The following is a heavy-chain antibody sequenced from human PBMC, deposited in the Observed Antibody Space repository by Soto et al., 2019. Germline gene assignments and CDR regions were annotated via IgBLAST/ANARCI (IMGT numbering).Heavy chain of an antibody. CDR2: IIPIFGTA. CDR1: GGTFSSYA. CDR3: ARGRVAPIWAGGY. V-gene: IGHV1-69*12. J-gene: IGHJ4*02. D-gene: IGHD5-12*01. Sequence: QVQLVQSGAEVKKPGSSVKVSCKASGGTFSSYAISWVRQAPGQGLEWMGGIIPIFGTANYAQKFQGRVTIPAAESTSTADMELSSLRSEDTAVYYCARGRVAPIWAGGYWGQGTLVTVSS.